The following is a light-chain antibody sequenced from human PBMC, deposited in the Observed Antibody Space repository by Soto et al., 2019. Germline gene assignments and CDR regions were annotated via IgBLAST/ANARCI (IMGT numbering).Light chain of an antibody. Sequence: EIVLTQSPGTLSLSPGERATLSCRASQSVSSSYLAWYQQKPGQAPRLLIYGASSRATGVPDRFSGSGSGTDFTLTISRREPEDFAVYYCQQYGSSPALTVGGGTKVDIK. J-gene: IGKJ4*01. V-gene: IGKV3-20*01. CDR2: GAS. CDR1: QSVSSSY. CDR3: QQYGSSPALT.